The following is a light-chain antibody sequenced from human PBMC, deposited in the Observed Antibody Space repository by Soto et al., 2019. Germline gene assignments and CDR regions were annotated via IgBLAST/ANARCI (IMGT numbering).Light chain of an antibody. CDR2: AAS. CDR1: QSISSY. J-gene: IGKJ2*01. Sequence: DIQMTQSPSSLSASVGDRVTITCRASQSISSYLNWYQQKPGKAPKLLMYAASSLQSGDPSRFSCSGSGTDFTLTISSLQPEDFATYYCQQSYRNPRTFGQGTKLEIK. V-gene: IGKV1-39*01. CDR3: QQSYRNPRT.